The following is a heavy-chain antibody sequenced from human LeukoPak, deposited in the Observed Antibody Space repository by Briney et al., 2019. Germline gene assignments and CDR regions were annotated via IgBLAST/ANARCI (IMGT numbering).Heavy chain of an antibody. J-gene: IGHJ4*02. D-gene: IGHD2-15*01. CDR2: VSGSGDTT. V-gene: IGHV3-23*01. Sequence: GGSLRLSCAASGSTFSNFVMSWVRQAPGKGLEWVSAVSGSGDTTYYPDSVKGRFTISRDNSRNTLFLQMNSLRAEDTAVYYCAKDHRGGYWGQGTLVTVSS. CDR1: GSTFSNFV. CDR3: AKDHRGGY.